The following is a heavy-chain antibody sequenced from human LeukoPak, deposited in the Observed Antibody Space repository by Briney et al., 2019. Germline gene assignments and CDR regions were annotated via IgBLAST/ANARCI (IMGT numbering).Heavy chain of an antibody. CDR3: VGSSSVYYYYYMDV. CDR2: IHYSGST. D-gene: IGHD6-6*01. J-gene: IGHJ6*03. V-gene: IGHV4-59*01. Sequence: SETLSLTCTVSGGSISSYYWSWIRQPPGKGLEWIGYIHYSGSTNYNPSLKSRVTISVDTSKNQFSLKLSSVTAADTAVYYCVGSSSVYYYYYMDVWGKGTTVTVSS. CDR1: GGSISSYY.